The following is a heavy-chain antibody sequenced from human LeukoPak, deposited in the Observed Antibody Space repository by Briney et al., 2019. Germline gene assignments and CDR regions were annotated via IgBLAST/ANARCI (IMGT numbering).Heavy chain of an antibody. CDR3: ARGRLGGY. J-gene: IGHJ4*02. D-gene: IGHD3-9*01. CDR1: GRSFSGYY. Sequence: SETLSLTCAVYGRSFSGYYWSWIRQPPGKGLEWIGEINHSGSTNYNPSLKSRVTISVDTSKNQFSLKLSSVTAADTAVYYCARGRLGGYWGQGTLVTVSS. CDR2: INHSGST. V-gene: IGHV4-34*01.